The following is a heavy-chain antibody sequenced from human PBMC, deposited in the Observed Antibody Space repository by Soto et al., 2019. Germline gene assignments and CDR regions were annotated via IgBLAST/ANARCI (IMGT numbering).Heavy chain of an antibody. Sequence: GGCLRLSCAASGFTCSSYGVHWVRQAPGKGLRWVAVIWYDGSNKYYADSVKGRFTISRDNSKNTLYLQMNSLRAEDTAVYYCARAVLPLDYGYRIAFDCRGQGTLVTVSS. D-gene: IGHD3-10*01. J-gene: IGHJ4*02. V-gene: IGHV3-33*01. CDR2: IWYDGSNK. CDR1: GFTCSSYG. CDR3: ARAVLPLDYGYRIAFDC.